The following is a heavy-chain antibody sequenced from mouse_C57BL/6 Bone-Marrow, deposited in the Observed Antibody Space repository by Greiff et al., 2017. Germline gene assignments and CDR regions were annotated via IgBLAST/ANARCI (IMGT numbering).Heavy chain of an antibody. Sequence: QVQLKESGPGLVAPSQSLSITCTVSGFSLTSYGVHWVRQPPGKGLEWLVVIWSDGSTTYNSALKSRLSISKDNSKSQVFLKMNSLQTDDTAMYYCARHDGYYNYYAMDYWGQGTSVTVSS. CDR3: ARHDGYYNYYAMDY. CDR1: GFSLTSYG. J-gene: IGHJ4*01. D-gene: IGHD2-3*01. V-gene: IGHV2-6-1*01. CDR2: IWSDGST.